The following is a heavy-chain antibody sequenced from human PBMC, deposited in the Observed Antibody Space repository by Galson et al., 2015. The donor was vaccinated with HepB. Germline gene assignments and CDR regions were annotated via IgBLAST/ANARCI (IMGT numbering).Heavy chain of an antibody. D-gene: IGHD3-22*01. CDR1: GYTFTHYY. Sequence: SVKVSCKASGYTFTHYYIHWVRQAPGQGLEWMGWINPNSGDTNSAQKFQGRITITRDTSISTAYMGLNRLRSDDTAVYYCARGETRNHYDTSGYSPFEYWGQGTLVTVSS. J-gene: IGHJ4*02. V-gene: IGHV1-2*02. CDR3: ARGETRNHYDTSGYSPFEY. CDR2: INPNSGDT.